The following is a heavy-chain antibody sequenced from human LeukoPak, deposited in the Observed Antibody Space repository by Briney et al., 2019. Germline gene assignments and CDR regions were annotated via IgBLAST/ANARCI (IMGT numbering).Heavy chain of an antibody. CDR3: AKDIVGATTVGYGMGV. V-gene: IGHV3-23*01. J-gene: IGHJ6*02. CDR2: ISGSGGST. CDR1: GFTFSSYA. D-gene: IGHD1-26*01. Sequence: PGGSLRLSCAASGFTFSSYAMSWVRQAPGKELEWVSAISGSGGSTYYADSVKGRFTISRDNSKNTLYLQMNSLRAEDTAVYYCAKDIVGATTVGYGMGVWGQGTTVTVSS.